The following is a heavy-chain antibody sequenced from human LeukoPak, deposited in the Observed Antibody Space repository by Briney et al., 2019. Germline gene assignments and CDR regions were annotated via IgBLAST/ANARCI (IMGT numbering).Heavy chain of an antibody. CDR3: AKSVVPAAMLPPFDY. V-gene: IGHV3-30*18. Sequence: GRSLRLSCAASGFTFSSYGMHWVRQAPGKELEWVAVISYDGSNKYYADSVKGRFTISRDNSKNTLYLQMNSLRAEDTAVYYCAKSVVPAAMLPPFDYWGQGTLVTVSS. CDR1: GFTFSSYG. J-gene: IGHJ4*02. CDR2: ISYDGSNK. D-gene: IGHD2-2*01.